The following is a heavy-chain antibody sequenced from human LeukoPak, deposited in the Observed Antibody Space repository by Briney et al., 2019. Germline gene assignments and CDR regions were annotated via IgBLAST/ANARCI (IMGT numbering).Heavy chain of an antibody. D-gene: IGHD3-3*01. V-gene: IGHV5-51*01. J-gene: IGHJ4*02. CDR1: GYSFTSYW. Sequence: GESPKISCKGSGYSFTSYWIGWVRQMPGKGLEWMGIIYPGDSDTRYSPSFQGQVTISADKSISTAYLQWSSLKASDTAMYYCARVSTPHYDFWSGYYPEGYFDYWGQGTLVTVSS. CDR3: ARVSTPHYDFWSGYYPEGYFDY. CDR2: IYPGDSDT.